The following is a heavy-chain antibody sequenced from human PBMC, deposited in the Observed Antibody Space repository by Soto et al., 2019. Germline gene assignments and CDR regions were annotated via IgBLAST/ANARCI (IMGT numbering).Heavy chain of an antibody. V-gene: IGHV2-5*02. CDR3: AHRVLRTVFGLVTTTAIYFDF. J-gene: IGHJ4*02. D-gene: IGHD3-3*01. CDR2: IYWDDDK. Sequence: QITLNESGPTPVKPRQTLTLTCTFSGFSLTTSGVCVGWIRQSPGKAPAWLALIYWDDDKRYSPSLKSRLTITQDTDKNQVVLTMADLDLADTATYYCAHRVLRTVFGLVTTTAIYFDFWGQGTPGAVS. CDR1: GFSLTTSGVC.